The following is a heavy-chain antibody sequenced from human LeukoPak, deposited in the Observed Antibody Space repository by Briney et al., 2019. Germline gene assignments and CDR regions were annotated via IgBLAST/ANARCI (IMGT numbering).Heavy chain of an antibody. CDR2: LWYDGSNK. J-gene: IGHJ4*02. CDR3: AREDGSTMVYYFDY. V-gene: IGHV3-33*01. D-gene: IGHD3-10*01. Sequence: GGSLRLSCAASGFTFSAYGMHWVRQAPGKGLEWVAVLWYDGSNKYYADSVKGRFTISRDNSRTTLYLQMDSLRAEDTAIYYCAREDGSTMVYYFDYWGQGTLVTVSS. CDR1: GFTFSAYG.